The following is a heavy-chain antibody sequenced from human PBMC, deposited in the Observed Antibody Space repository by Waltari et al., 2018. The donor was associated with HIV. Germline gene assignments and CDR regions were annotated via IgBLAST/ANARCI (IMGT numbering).Heavy chain of an antibody. CDR2: IAFDGTKE. J-gene: IGHJ3*02. D-gene: IGHD5-18*01. V-gene: IGHV3-30*18. Sequence: QVLLVESGGGVVQPGRSLRLSCAASEFTFRSYAMHWVRQAPGKGLEWLIIIAFDGTKEDYADSVKGRFTVSRDNSENTLFLQMNNLSTEDTAVYYCAKGEASTPLGFSFGLRGALDIWGQGTVVTVSS. CDR1: EFTFRSYA. CDR3: AKGEASTPLGFSFGLRGALDI.